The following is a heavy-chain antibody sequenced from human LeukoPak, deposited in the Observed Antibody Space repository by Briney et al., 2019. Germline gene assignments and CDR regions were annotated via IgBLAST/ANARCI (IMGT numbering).Heavy chain of an antibody. V-gene: IGHV1-18*01. CDR2: ISAYNGNT. CDR1: GYTFTSYG. J-gene: IGHJ6*02. CDR3: ARDLVLGYCSGGSCPPGYYYGMDV. Sequence: ASVKVSCKASGYTFTSYGISWVRQAPGQGLEWMGWISAYNGNTNYAQKLQGRVTMTTDTSTSTAYMELRSLRSDGTAVYYCARDLVLGYCSGGSCPPGYYYGMDVWGQGTTVTVSS. D-gene: IGHD2-15*01.